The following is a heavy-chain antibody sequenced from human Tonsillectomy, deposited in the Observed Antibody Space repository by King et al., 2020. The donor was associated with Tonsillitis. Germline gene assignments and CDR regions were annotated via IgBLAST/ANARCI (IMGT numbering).Heavy chain of an antibody. Sequence: QLQESGPGLVKPSETLSLTCTVSGGSISSSSYYWGWIRQPPGKGLEWIGSIYYSGSTYYNPSLKSRVTISVDTSKNQFSLKLSSVTAADTAVYYCASPYCSGGSCYSYDAFDIWGQGTMVTVSS. D-gene: IGHD2-15*01. CDR3: ASPYCSGGSCYSYDAFDI. CDR1: GGSISSSSYY. J-gene: IGHJ3*02. V-gene: IGHV4-39*01. CDR2: IYYSGST.